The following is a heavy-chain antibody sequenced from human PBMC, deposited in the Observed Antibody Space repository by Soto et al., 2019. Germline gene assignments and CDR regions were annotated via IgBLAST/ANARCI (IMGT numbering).Heavy chain of an antibody. J-gene: IGHJ5*02. V-gene: IGHV1-69*13. CDR2: IIPIFGTA. CDR1: GGTFSSYA. Sequence: SVKVSCKASGGTFSSYAISWVRQAPGQGLEWMGGIIPIFGTANYAQKFQGRVTITADESTSTAYMELSSLRSEDTAVYYCAREAVVVPAATYNWFDPWGQGTLVTVSS. CDR3: AREAVVVPAATYNWFDP. D-gene: IGHD2-2*01.